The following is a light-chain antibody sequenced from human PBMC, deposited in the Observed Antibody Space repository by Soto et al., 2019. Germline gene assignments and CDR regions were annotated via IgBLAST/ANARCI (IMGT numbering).Light chain of an antibody. Sequence: EIELTQSPATLSLSPGERATLSCRASQNVYEYVAWYQQKPGQAPRILIYDASNRATGIPAWFSGSGSWTEFNLTISSLEPEDFAVYYWQQRSKWVTFGRGTKVEIK. CDR3: QQRSKWVT. J-gene: IGKJ4*01. CDR1: QNVYEY. CDR2: DAS. V-gene: IGKV3-11*01.